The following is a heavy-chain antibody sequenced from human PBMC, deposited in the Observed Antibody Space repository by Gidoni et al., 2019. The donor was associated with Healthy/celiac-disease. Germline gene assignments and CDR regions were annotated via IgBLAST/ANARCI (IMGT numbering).Heavy chain of an antibody. V-gene: IGHV3-21*01. J-gene: IGHJ6*02. CDR3: ARDRRYYDSSGPCMDV. Sequence: EVQLVESGGGLVKPGGSLRLSCAASGFSVSSYSMNWVRQAPGKGLEWVSSISSSSSYIYYADSVKGRFTISRDNAKNSLYLQMNSLRAEDTAVYYCARDRRYYDSSGPCMDVWGQGTTVTVSS. CDR2: ISSSSSYI. CDR1: GFSVSSYS. D-gene: IGHD3-22*01.